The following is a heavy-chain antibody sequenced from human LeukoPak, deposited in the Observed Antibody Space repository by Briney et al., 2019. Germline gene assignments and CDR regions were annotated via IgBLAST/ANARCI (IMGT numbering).Heavy chain of an antibody. V-gene: IGHV1-18*01. Sequence: ASVKVSCKASGYTFTSYGISWVRQAPGQGLEWMGWISAYNGNTNYAQKLQGRVTMTTDTSTSTAYMELRSLRSDDTAVYYCASFAYGSGNKYYYYGMDVWGQGTTVTVSS. D-gene: IGHD3-10*01. CDR1: GYTFTSYG. J-gene: IGHJ6*02. CDR3: ASFAYGSGNKYYYYGMDV. CDR2: ISAYNGNT.